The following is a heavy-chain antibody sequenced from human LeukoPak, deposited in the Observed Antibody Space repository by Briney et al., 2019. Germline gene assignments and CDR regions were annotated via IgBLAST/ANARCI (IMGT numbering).Heavy chain of an antibody. CDR1: GFTFSSYE. D-gene: IGHD1-1*01. CDR2: ISSSDSII. J-gene: IGHJ2*01. V-gene: IGHV3-48*03. CDR3: ARDGTELYFDL. Sequence: PGGSLRLSCAASGFTFSSYEMNWVRQAPGKGLEWVSYISSSDSIIYYADSVKGRFTISRDNAKNSLYLRMNSLRAEDTAVYYCARDGTELYFDLWGRGTLVTVSS.